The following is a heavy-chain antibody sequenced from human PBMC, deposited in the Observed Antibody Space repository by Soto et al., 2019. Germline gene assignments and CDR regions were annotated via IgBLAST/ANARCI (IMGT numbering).Heavy chain of an antibody. D-gene: IGHD6-6*01. CDR1: GFRFYSYA. J-gene: IGHJ6*02. CDR2: ISYDGSNR. V-gene: IGHV3-30*09. CDR3: AREVGSSTSSHYFYYYAMDV. Sequence: RRLSCAASGFRFYSYAMHWVRQAPGKGLEWVAVISYDGSNRYYADSVKGRVDISRDNSKNMVYLQMNSLRGEDTAVYYCAREVGSSTSSHYFYYYAMDVWGQGTTVTVSS.